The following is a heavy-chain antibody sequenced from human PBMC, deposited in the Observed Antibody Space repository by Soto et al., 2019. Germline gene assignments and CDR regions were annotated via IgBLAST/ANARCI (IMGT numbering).Heavy chain of an antibody. CDR1: GYSFTSYG. Sequence: QVQLVQSAGEVKKPGASVKVSCKASGYSFTSYGISWVRRAPGQGLEWMGWISPYNGHTQFVERFQGRVTMTTDTSTMTAYMELRNLRSDDTAHYYCARDLTIVPATHPRLENYGMDVWGQGTTGIVSS. CDR2: ISPYNGHT. J-gene: IGHJ6*02. CDR3: ARDLTIVPATHPRLENYGMDV. V-gene: IGHV1-18*01. D-gene: IGHD1-26*01.